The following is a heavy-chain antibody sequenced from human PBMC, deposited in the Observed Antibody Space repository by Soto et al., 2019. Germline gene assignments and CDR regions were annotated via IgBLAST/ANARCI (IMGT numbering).Heavy chain of an antibody. V-gene: IGHV4-39*01. CDR2: MYFSGGT. CDR1: GGSITSSSYY. CDR3: ARQGTWYWDY. D-gene: IGHD2-8*02. J-gene: IGHJ4*02. Sequence: SETLSLTCTVSGGSITSSSYYWGCLRQPPGKGLAWLGSMYFSGGTYDNPSLKSGGTITADTSKNHISLKLSYVTAADTAAYYCARQGTWYWDYWGQGTLVTVSS.